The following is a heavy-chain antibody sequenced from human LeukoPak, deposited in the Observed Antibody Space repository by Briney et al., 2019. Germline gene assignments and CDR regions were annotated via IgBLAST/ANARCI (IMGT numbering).Heavy chain of an antibody. CDR2: INSGSTYM. D-gene: IGHD1-1*01. CDR3: ARVEATTGRNYHYYYMDV. V-gene: IGHV3-21*01. J-gene: IGHJ6*03. Sequence: GGSLRLSCGASGFYFSSYSMNWVRQARGKRLEWVSSINSGSTYMYYADSVKGRFTISRDNAKNSLHLQMDSLRAEDTAVYFCARVEATTGRNYHYYYMDVWGKGTTVTVSS. CDR1: GFYFSSYS.